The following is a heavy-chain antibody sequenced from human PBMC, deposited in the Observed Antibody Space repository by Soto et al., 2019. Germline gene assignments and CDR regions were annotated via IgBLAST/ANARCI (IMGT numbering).Heavy chain of an antibody. CDR2: ISSNGGST. V-gene: IGHV3-64D*06. CDR3: ARAPYYGSGPTDY. D-gene: IGHD3-10*01. Sequence: GGSLRLSCSASGFTFSSYAMHWVRQAPGKGLEYVSAISSNGGSTYYADSVKGRFTISRDNSKNTLYLQMSSLRAEDTAVYYCARAPYYGSGPTDYWGQGTLVTVSS. CDR1: GFTFSSYA. J-gene: IGHJ4*02.